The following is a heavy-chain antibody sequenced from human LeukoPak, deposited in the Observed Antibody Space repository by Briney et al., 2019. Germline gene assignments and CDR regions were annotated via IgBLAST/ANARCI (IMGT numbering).Heavy chain of an antibody. D-gene: IGHD3-10*01. CDR1: GFTFSSYE. J-gene: IGHJ5*02. Sequence: GGSLRLSCAASGFTFSSYEMNWVRQAPGKGLEWVSYISSSGSTIYYADSVKGRFTISRDNAKNSLYLQMNSLRAEDTAVYYCARKYYYGSGRSWGPGTLVTVSS. V-gene: IGHV3-48*03. CDR2: ISSSGSTI. CDR3: ARKYYYGSGRS.